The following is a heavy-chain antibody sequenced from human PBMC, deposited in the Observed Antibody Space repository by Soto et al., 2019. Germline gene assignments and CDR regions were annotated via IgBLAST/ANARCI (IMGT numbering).Heavy chain of an antibody. J-gene: IGHJ4*02. CDR3: ARGVMYYLTQYFDY. Sequence: SETLSLTCTVSGGSISSGGYYWSWIRQHPGKGLEWIGYIYYSGSTYYNPSLKSRVTISVDTSKNQFSLKLSSVTAADTAVYYCARGVMYYLTQYFDYWGQGTLVTVSS. V-gene: IGHV4-31*03. CDR2: IYYSGST. D-gene: IGHD2-8*02. CDR1: GGSISSGGYY.